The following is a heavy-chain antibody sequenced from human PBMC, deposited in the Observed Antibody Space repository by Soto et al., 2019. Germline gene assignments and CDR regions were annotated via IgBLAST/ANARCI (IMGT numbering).Heavy chain of an antibody. CDR2: ISPSDSDT. D-gene: IGHD3-10*01. CDR3: ASLDRFGY. J-gene: IGHJ4*02. CDR1: GYIFINYW. V-gene: IGHV5-51*01. Sequence: GQSLKISWKCSGYIFINYWIGWVRQMPGKGLEWMGIISPSDSDTRYSPSCQGQVTISADKSINTAYLQWSSLKASDSAMYYCASLDRFGYWGQGTQVTVSS.